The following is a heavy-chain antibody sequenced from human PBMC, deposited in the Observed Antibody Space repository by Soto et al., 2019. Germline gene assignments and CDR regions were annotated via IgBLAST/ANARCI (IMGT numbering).Heavy chain of an antibody. D-gene: IGHD3-10*01. Sequence: QVQLVQSGAEVKKPGSSVKVSCKASGGTFSSYAISWVRQAPGQGLEGMGGIIPIFGTANYAQKFQGRVTMTADESTSRAYMELSSLISEDTAVYYCAREVVRGVIISQFDYWGQGTLVTVSS. CDR3: AREVVRGVIISQFDY. CDR1: GGTFSSYA. V-gene: IGHV1-69*01. J-gene: IGHJ4*02. CDR2: IIPIFGTA.